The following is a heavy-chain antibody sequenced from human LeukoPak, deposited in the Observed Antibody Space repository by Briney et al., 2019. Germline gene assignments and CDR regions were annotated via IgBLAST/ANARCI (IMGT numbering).Heavy chain of an antibody. CDR1: GGSISSGGYY. CDR3: ARGRPERVRGVIITFDY. D-gene: IGHD3-10*01. Sequence: SQTLSLTCTVSGGSISSGGYYWSWIRQHPGKGLERIGYIYYSGSTYYNPSLKSRVTISVDTSKNQFSLKLSSVTAADTAVYYCARGRPERVRGVIITFDYWGQGTLVTVSS. CDR2: IYYSGST. V-gene: IGHV4-31*03. J-gene: IGHJ4*02.